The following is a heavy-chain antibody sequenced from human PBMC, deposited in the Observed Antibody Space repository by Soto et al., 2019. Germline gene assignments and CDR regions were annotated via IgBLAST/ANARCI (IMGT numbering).Heavy chain of an antibody. V-gene: IGHV4-31*03. J-gene: IGHJ4*02. CDR3: ARGGDSSGYSFFDY. CDR2: IYYSGST. D-gene: IGHD3-22*01. CDR1: XXSXSSGGXX. Sequence: SETLSLTCSVXXXSXSSGGXXXSXXXXXPWKGLECIAYIYYSGSTYYNPSLTSRVTVSVDPSKNQFSLKLSSVTAADTAVYFCARGGDSSGYSFFDYWGQGTLVTVS.